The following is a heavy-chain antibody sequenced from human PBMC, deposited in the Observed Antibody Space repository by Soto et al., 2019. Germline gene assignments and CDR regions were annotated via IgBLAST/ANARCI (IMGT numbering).Heavy chain of an antibody. Sequence: QVQLQESGPGLVKPSETLSLTCTVSGGSVSSGSYYWSWIRQPPGKGLEWIGYIYYSGSTNYNPSLTSRVTISVDTTKNQFFLKLSSVIAADTAVYYCARDRIYSGYDTDYYYSMDVWGQGTTVTVSS. CDR1: GGSVSSGSYY. CDR2: IYYSGST. J-gene: IGHJ6*02. D-gene: IGHD5-12*01. V-gene: IGHV4-61*01. CDR3: ARDRIYSGYDTDYYYSMDV.